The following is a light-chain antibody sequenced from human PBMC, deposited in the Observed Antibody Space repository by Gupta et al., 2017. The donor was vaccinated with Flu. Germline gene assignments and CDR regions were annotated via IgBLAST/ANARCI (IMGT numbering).Light chain of an antibody. J-gene: IGKJ4*01. CDR3: QQYYSYVLT. V-gene: IGKV1-5*03. Sequence: DVQMTQFPSTLSAAVGDRVTLTCRASQYISSWLAWYQHKPGKAPKLLIYEASRLSSGVPSRFSGSGSGTEFTLTISSLRPDDFATYYCQQYYSYVLTFGGGTKVQIK. CDR1: QYISSW. CDR2: EAS.